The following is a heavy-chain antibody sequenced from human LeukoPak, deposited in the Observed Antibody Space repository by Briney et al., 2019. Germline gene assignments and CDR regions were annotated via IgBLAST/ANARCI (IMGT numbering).Heavy chain of an antibody. CDR2: IYSTGGT. J-gene: IGHJ4*02. CDR3: ASLRDDGGNYPRFDY. CDR1: GASY. Sequence: SETLSLTCTVSGASYWGWVRQSPEMGLEWIGSIYSTGGTYYNPSLKSRLTISLDTSKSQFSLKMTSMTAADTAVYYCASLRDDGGNYPRFDYWGQGALVTVSA. V-gene: IGHV4-39*07. D-gene: IGHD4-23*01.